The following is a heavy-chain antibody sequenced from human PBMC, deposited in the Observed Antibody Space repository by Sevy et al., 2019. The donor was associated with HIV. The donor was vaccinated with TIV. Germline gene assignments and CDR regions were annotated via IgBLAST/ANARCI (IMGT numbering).Heavy chain of an antibody. CDR1: GVSISSYY. CDR3: TRVRGGEYSAYMDV. J-gene: IGHJ6*03. D-gene: IGHD2-15*01. Sequence: SETLSLTCTVSGVSISSYYWSWIRQPPGKGLEWIGYIYYSGSTNYNPSLRSRVTISVDTSKNQFSLELSSVTAADTAVYYCTRVRGGEYSAYMDVWGKGTTVTVSS. CDR2: IYYSGST. V-gene: IGHV4-59*01.